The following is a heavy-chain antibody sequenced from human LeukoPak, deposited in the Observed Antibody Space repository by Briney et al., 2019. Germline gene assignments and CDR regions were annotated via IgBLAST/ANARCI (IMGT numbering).Heavy chain of an antibody. D-gene: IGHD6-19*01. Sequence: SETLSLTCTVSGGSISSYYWSWIRQPAGKGLEWIGRIYTSGSTNYNPSLKSRVTMSVDTSKNQFPLKLSSVTAADTAVYYCARVGGYSSGWYPPGAFDIWGQGTMVTVSS. CDR1: GGSISSYY. CDR2: IYTSGST. CDR3: ARVGGYSSGWYPPGAFDI. V-gene: IGHV4-4*07. J-gene: IGHJ3*02.